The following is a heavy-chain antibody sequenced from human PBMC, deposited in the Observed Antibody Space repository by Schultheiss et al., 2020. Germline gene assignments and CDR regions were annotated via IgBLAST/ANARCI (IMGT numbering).Heavy chain of an antibody. J-gene: IGHJ5*01. CDR2: INHSGST. D-gene: IGHD1-26*01. Sequence: SETLSLTCAVYGGSFSGYYWSWIRQPPGKGLEWIGEINHSGSTNYNPSLKSRVTISVDKSKNQFTLQLNSVTPGDTAVYYCASGERWFDSWGQGTLVTVSS. V-gene: IGHV4-34*01. CDR1: GGSFSGYY. CDR3: ASGERWFDS.